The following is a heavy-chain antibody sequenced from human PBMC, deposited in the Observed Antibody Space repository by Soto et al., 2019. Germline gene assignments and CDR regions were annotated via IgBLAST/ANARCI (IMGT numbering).Heavy chain of an antibody. D-gene: IGHD3-10*01. Sequence: QSTLKESVPTLVKPTQTLTLTCTFSGFSLSTSGVGVAWIRQPPGKALEGLALIYWDDDKRYSPSLKRRLTITKDTSKNQVVLTMTNMDPVDTATYYCAHRRTYGSGSYSFGYWGQGTLVAVSS. J-gene: IGHJ4*02. CDR2: IYWDDDK. CDR3: AHRRTYGSGSYSFGY. V-gene: IGHV2-5*02. CDR1: GFSLSTSGVG.